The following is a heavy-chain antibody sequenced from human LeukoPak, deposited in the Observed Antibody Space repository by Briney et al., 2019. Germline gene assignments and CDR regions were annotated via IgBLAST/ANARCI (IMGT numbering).Heavy chain of an antibody. J-gene: IGHJ4*02. CDR1: EFSVGSYG. CDR2: FSGTSST. Sequence: GGSRERSSSGSEFSVGSYGRSWFRQAPGKGLEWVSTFSGTSSTSYADAVKGRVTISRDNSKNTLYLQLNSLRAEDTAVYYCAKLKQWQPQRYFFEYWGQGALVTVAS. CDR3: AKLKQWQPQRYFFEY. D-gene: IGHD6-19*01. V-gene: IGHV3-23*01.